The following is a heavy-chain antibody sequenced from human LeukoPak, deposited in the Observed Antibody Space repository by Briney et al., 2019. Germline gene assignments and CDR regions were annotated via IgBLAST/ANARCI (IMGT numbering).Heavy chain of an antibody. CDR3: ARDRTSGSSSGH. CDR1: GFTFSSYA. D-gene: IGHD6-13*01. Sequence: GGSLRLSCAASGFTFSSYAMSWVRQAPGKGLEWVSYISSSGSTIYYADSVKGRFTISRDNAKNSLYLQMNSLRAEDTAVYYCARDRTSGSSSGHWGQGTLVTVSS. J-gene: IGHJ4*02. V-gene: IGHV3-48*03. CDR2: ISSSGSTI.